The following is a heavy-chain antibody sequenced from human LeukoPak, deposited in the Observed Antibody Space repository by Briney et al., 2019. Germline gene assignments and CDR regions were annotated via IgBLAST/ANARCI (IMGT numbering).Heavy chain of an antibody. D-gene: IGHD6-13*01. CDR2: INHSGST. CDR3: AREIAAAAAFDI. CDR1: GGSFSGYY. Sequence: PSETLSLTCAVYGGSFSGYYWSWIRQPPGKGLEWIGEINHSGSTNYNPSLKSRVTISVDTSKNQFSLKLSSVTAADTAVYYCAREIAAAAAFDIWGQGTMVTVSS. V-gene: IGHV4-34*01. J-gene: IGHJ3*02.